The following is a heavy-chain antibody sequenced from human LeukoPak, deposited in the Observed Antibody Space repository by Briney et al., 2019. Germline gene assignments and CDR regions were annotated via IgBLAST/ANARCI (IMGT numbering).Heavy chain of an antibody. Sequence: GGSLRLSCAASGFAVSNNYMSWVRQAPGKGLEWVSVIYSGGSTYYTDSVKGRFTISRDTSKNTLYLQMNSLRAEDTAVYYCAAQGVFSHGGYWGQGTLVTVSS. J-gene: IGHJ4*02. CDR3: AAQGVFSHGGY. CDR2: IYSGGST. V-gene: IGHV3-53*01. D-gene: IGHD3-16*01. CDR1: GFAVSNNY.